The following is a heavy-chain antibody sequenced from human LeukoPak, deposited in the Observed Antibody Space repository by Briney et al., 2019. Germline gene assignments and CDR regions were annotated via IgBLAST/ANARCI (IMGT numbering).Heavy chain of an antibody. CDR2: ISSSGSFI. CDR1: GFTFSTYS. V-gene: IGHV3-21*01. CDR3: ARAYYYDY. Sequence: PGGSLRLSCEASGFTFSTYSINWVRLSPGKGLEWVSSISSSGSFIYYADSVRGRFTISRDNAKNSLYLQMSSLRAEDTAVYYCARAYYYDYWGQGTLVTVSS. J-gene: IGHJ4*02.